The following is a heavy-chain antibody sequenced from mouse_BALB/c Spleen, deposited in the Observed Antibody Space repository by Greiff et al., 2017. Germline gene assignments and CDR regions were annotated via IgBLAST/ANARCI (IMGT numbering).Heavy chain of an antibody. CDR3: ARRGPEDYYAMDY. J-gene: IGHJ4*01. Sequence: EVNLVESGPELVKPGASMKISCKASGYSFTGYTMNWVKQSHGKNLEWIGLINPYNGGTSYNQKFKGKATLTVDKSSSTAYMELLSLTSEDSAVYYCARRGPEDYYAMDYWGQGTSVTVSS. V-gene: IGHV1-18*01. CDR1: GYSFTGYT. CDR2: INPYNGGT.